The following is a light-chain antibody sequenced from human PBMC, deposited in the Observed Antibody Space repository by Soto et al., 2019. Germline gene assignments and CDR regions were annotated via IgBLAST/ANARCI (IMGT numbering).Light chain of an antibody. CDR2: GAS. V-gene: IGKV3-15*01. J-gene: IGKJ1*01. CDR3: QQYNNWLTWT. CDR1: QSVSSN. Sequence: EIVMTQSPATLSVSPGERATLSCRASQSVSSNLAWYQQRPGQAPRLIIYGASTRATGIPARFSGSGSGTDFTLTIDSLQSEDCAVYYCQQYNNWLTWTFGQGTKVEIK.